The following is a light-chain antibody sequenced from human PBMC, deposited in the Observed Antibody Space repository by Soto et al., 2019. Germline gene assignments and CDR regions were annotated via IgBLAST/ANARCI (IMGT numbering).Light chain of an antibody. CDR3: AAWDDSLNGVV. J-gene: IGLJ2*01. CDR2: SDD. CDR1: NSNIGGNT. Sequence: QSVLTQPPSASGTPGQRVTISCSGSNSNIGGNTVNWYQQLPGTAPKLLIYSDDQRPSGVPDRFSGSKSGTSGSLAISGLQSENKEDYCCAAWDDSLNGVVFGGGTKLTVL. V-gene: IGLV1-44*01.